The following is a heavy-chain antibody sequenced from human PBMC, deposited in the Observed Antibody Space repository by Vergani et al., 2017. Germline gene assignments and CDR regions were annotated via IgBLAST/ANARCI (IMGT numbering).Heavy chain of an antibody. J-gene: IGHJ4*01. CDR1: FDSIRNLY. V-gene: IGHV4-59*11. D-gene: IGHD6-19*01. CDR2: IHYSENT. Sequence: QVQLQESGPGLVKSSETLSLTCSVSFDSIRNLYFNWIRQPPGKGLEWVGSIHYSENTNYNPSLKTRVTISVDTSKNQFSLTFTSVTAADTAVYYCASDTHSGQMADRWGQGILVTVTS. CDR3: ASDTHSGQMADR.